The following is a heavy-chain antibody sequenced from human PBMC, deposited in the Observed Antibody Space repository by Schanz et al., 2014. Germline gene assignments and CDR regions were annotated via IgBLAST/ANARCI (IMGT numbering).Heavy chain of an antibody. CDR3: AKRDAIDI. V-gene: IGHV3-74*01. CDR2: GNGHGSRT. J-gene: IGHJ3*02. CDR1: GFTFSNYW. Sequence: EVQLVESGGGLVQPGGSLRLSCAASGFTFSNYWMHWVRQAPGKGLMWVTRGNGHGSRTADADSVKGRFTISRNNAKSTLYLQTNSLRAEDAAVYYCAKRDAIDIWGQGTLVTVSS.